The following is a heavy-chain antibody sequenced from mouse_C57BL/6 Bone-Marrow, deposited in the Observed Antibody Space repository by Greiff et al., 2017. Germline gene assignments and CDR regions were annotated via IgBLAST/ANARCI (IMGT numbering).Heavy chain of an antibody. V-gene: IGHV5-16*01. J-gene: IGHJ1*03. Sequence: EVKLMESEGGLVQPGSSMKLSCTASGFTFSDYYMAWVRPVPEKGLEWVANINYDGSSTYYLDSLKSRFIISRDNAKNILYLQMSSLTSEDSAVYYCARDWGDGSSWGDWYFDVWGTGTTVTVSS. CDR1: GFTFSDYY. CDR2: INYDGSST. D-gene: IGHD1-1*01. CDR3: ARDWGDGSSWGDWYFDV.